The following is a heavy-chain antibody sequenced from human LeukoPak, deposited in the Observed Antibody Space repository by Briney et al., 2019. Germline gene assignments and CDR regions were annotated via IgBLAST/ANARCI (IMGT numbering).Heavy chain of an antibody. Sequence: PGRSLRLSCAASGFTFSTYGMHWVRQAPGKGLEWVAVISYDGSNKYYADSVKGRFTISRDNSKNTLYLQMNSLRAEDTGVYYCARRSGIAVAGAFDYWGQGTLVTVSS. CDR1: GFTFSTYG. D-gene: IGHD6-19*01. V-gene: IGHV3-30*03. CDR3: ARRSGIAVAGAFDY. CDR2: ISYDGSNK. J-gene: IGHJ4*02.